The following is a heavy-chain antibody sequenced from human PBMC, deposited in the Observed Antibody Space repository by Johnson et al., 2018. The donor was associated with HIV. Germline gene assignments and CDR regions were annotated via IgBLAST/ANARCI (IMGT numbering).Heavy chain of an antibody. CDR3: ASTSSGWFYAFDI. J-gene: IGHJ3*02. V-gene: IGHV3-20*04. D-gene: IGHD6-19*01. Sequence: VQLVESGGGVVRPGGSLRLSCAASGFTFDDYGMSWVRQAPGKGLEWVSGINWNGGSTGYADSVKGRFTISRDNSKNTLYLQINSLRAEDTAVYYCASTSSGWFYAFDIWGQGTMVTVSS. CDR1: GFTFDDYG. CDR2: INWNGGST.